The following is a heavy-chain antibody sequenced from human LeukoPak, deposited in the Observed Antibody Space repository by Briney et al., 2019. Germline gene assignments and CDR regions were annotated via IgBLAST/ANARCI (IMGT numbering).Heavy chain of an antibody. CDR3: TRQDSSGYTCFDY. CDR1: GFTFSGSA. D-gene: IGHD3-22*01. V-gene: IGHV3-73*01. J-gene: IGHJ4*02. CDR2: IRSKANSYAT. Sequence: GGSLRLSCAASGFTFSGSAMHWVRQASGKGLEWVGRIRSKANSYATAYAASVKGRFTISRDDSKNTAYLQMNSLKTEDTAVYYCTRQDSSGYTCFDYWGQGTLVTLSS.